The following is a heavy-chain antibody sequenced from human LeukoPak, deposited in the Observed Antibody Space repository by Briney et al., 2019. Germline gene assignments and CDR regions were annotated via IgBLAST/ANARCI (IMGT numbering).Heavy chain of an antibody. J-gene: IGHJ6*03. CDR1: GGSISSYY. Sequence: SETLSLTCTVSGGSISSYYWSWIRQPAGKGLEWIGRIYTRGSTNYNPSLKSRVTMSVDTSKNQFSLKLSSVTAADTAVYYCARGVVVPAANYYYYYYMDVWGKGTTVTVSS. D-gene: IGHD2-2*01. CDR2: IYTRGST. V-gene: IGHV4-4*07. CDR3: ARGVVVPAANYYYYYYMDV.